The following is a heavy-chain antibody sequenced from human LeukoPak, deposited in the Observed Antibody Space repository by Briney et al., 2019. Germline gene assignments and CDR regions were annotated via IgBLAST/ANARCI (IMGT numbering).Heavy chain of an antibody. V-gene: IGHV4-59*01. D-gene: IGHD2-21*02. CDR2: MYYNGST. CDR3: ARERIDVSATEFYSSYYYMDV. CDR1: GGSISIYY. Sequence: SETLSLTCTVSGGSISIYYWSWIRQPPAKGLECVGDMYYNGSTNYNPALKRRGTISVATSKKQISLRLSSVTAADTAVYYCARERIDVSATEFYSSYYYMDVWGRGTTVTVSS. J-gene: IGHJ6*03.